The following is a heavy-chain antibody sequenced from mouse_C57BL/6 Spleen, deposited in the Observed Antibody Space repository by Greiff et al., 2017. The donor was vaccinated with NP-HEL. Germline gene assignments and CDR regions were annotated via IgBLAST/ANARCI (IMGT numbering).Heavy chain of an antibody. CDR2: ILPGSGST. Sequence: VQLQQSGAELMKPGASVKLSCKATGYTFTGYWIEWVKQRPGHGLEWIGEILPGSGSTNYNEKFKSKATRTVDKPSSTAYMQLSILTSEDSAVYYLARGYYGRGYFDVWGTGTTVTVSS. V-gene: IGHV1-9*01. D-gene: IGHD1-1*01. J-gene: IGHJ1*03. CDR3: ARGYYGRGYFDV. CDR1: GYTFTGYW.